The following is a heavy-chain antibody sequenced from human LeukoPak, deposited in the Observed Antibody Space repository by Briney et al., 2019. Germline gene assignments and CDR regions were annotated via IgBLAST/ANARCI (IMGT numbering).Heavy chain of an antibody. CDR2: IYYSGST. CDR1: GGSISSYY. Sequence: SETLSLTCTVSGGSISSYYWSWIRQPPGKGLEWIGYIYYSGSTNYNPSLKSRVTISVDTSKNQFSLKLSSVTAADTAVYYCARDRDRYGGNSGFDYWGQGTLVTVSS. J-gene: IGHJ4*02. CDR3: ARDRDRYGGNSGFDY. V-gene: IGHV4-59*12. D-gene: IGHD4-23*01.